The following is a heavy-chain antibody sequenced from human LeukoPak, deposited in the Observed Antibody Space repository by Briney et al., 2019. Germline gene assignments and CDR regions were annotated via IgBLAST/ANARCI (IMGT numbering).Heavy chain of an antibody. D-gene: IGHD2-21*02. CDR2: IYHSGST. V-gene: IGHV4-38-2*02. J-gene: IGHJ5*02. CDR3: ARDLKMVVTASNWFDP. Sequence: SETLSLTCTVSGYSISSGYYWGWIRQPPGKGLEWIGSIYHSGSTYYNPSLKSRVTISVDTSKNQFSLKLSSVTAADTAVYYCARDLKMVVTASNWFDPWGQGTLVTVSS. CDR1: GYSISSGYY.